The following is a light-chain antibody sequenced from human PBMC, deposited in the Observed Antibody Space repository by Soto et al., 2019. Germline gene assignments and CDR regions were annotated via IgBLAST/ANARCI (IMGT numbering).Light chain of an antibody. CDR3: AAWDGSLNNVL. CDR2: GDN. CDR1: GSSIGTNT. Sequence: QSVLTQPPSASGTPGRRVTISCSGGGSSIGTNTVNWYRQLPGTAPKLVIFGDNQRPSGVPDRFSGSKSGTSASLAISGLQSEDEADYYCAAWDGSLNNVLFGGGTKLTVL. V-gene: IGLV1-44*01. J-gene: IGLJ2*01.